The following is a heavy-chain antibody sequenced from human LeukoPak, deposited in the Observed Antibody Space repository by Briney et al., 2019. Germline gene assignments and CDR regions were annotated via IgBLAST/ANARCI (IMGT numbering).Heavy chain of an antibody. V-gene: IGHV4-59*01. Sequence: SETLSLTCTVSGGSISGYYWGWIRQPPGKGLEWIGSIYSSGETNYNPSLKSRVTISVDTSKNQFSLKLSSVTAADTAVYYCARGLMMAVAGRGEFHYWGQGTLVTVSS. CDR3: ARGLMMAVAGRGEFHY. CDR1: GGSISGYY. J-gene: IGHJ4*02. CDR2: IYSSGET. D-gene: IGHD6-13*01.